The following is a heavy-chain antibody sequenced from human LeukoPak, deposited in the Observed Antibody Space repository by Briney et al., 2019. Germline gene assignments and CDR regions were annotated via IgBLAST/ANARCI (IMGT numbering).Heavy chain of an antibody. V-gene: IGHV4-34*01. CDR3: TAMGTNWFDP. J-gene: IGHJ5*02. CDR2: INHSGST. CDR1: GVSFSGYY. D-gene: IGHD5-18*01. Sequence: SETLSLTCAGYGVSFSGYYWIWLRQPPGQGLEWIGEINHSGSTNYNPSLKSRVTISVDTSKNQFSLKLSSVTAADTAVYYCTAMGTNWFDPWGQGTLVTVSS.